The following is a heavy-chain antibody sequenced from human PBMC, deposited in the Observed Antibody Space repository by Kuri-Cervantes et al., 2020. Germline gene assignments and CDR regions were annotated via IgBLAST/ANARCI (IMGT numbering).Heavy chain of an antibody. CDR3: ASWYYDSSGYPPDWFDP. CDR1: GFTFSSNSMN. CDR2: IYYSGST. V-gene: IGHV4-39*01. Sequence: SQTLSPTCAASGFTFSSNSMNWVRQAPGKGLEWNGSIYYSGSTYYNPSLKSRVTISVDTSKNQFSLKLSSVTAADTAVYYCASWYYDSSGYPPDWFDPWGQGTLVTVSS. D-gene: IGHD3-22*01. J-gene: IGHJ5*02.